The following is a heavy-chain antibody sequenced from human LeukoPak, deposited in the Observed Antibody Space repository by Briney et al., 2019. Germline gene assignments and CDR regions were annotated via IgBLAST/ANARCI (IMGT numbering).Heavy chain of an antibody. D-gene: IGHD6-13*01. Sequence: PSETLSLTCTVSGGSISSSSYYWGWIRQPPGKGLEWIGSIYYSGSTYYNPSLKSRVTISVDTSKNQFSPKLSSVTAADTAVYYCARHIKMEGRDIAAAPRWFDPWGQGTLVTVSS. V-gene: IGHV4-39*01. CDR1: GGSISSSSYY. CDR2: IYYSGST. J-gene: IGHJ5*02. CDR3: ARHIKMEGRDIAAAPRWFDP.